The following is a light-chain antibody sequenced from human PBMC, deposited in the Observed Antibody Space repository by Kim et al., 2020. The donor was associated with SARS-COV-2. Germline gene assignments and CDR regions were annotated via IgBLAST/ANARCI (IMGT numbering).Light chain of an antibody. Sequence: EIVLTQSPGTLSLSPGERATLSCRASQSVRRGLLAWYQQIPGLAPRLLIYAASTRATGIPDRFSGSGSGTDFIFTISRLQPEDFAMYYCQQYSTSPYTFGQGTKLEIK. V-gene: IGKV3-20*01. CDR3: QQYSTSPYT. J-gene: IGKJ2*01. CDR2: AAS. CDR1: QSVRRGL.